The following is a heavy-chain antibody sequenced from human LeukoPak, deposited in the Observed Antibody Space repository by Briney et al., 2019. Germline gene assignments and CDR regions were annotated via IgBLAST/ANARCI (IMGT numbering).Heavy chain of an antibody. CDR3: GRGTAYDTSAHSYRTGFWFGS. Sequence: SETLSLTCTVSGASVSSGNYYWSWIRQPPGKGLEWIGYFYYSGTTNYSPSLKNRVTMSVDTSRNQFSLKLSSVTAADTAVYYCGRGTAYDTSAHSYRTGFWFGSWGPGTLVTVSS. J-gene: IGHJ5*01. CDR1: GASVSSGNYY. CDR2: FYYSGTT. V-gene: IGHV4-61*01. D-gene: IGHD3-10*01.